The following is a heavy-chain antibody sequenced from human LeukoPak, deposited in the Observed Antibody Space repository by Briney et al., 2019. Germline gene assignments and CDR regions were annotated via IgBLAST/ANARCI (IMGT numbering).Heavy chain of an antibody. CDR3: AHRRRKYDFWSGSTPDAFDI. D-gene: IGHD3-3*01. CDR2: IYWNDDK. J-gene: IGHJ3*02. CDR1: GFSLSTSGVG. V-gene: IGHV2-5*01. Sequence: SGPTLVKPTQTLTLTCTFSGFSLSTSGVGVGWIRQPPGKALEWLALIYWNDDKRYSPSLKSRLTITKDTSKNQVVLTMTNMDPVDTATYYCAHRRRKYDFWSGSTPDAFDIWGQGTMVTVSS.